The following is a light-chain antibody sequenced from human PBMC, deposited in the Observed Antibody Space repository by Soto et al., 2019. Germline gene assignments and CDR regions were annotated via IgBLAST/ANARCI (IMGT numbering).Light chain of an antibody. CDR1: QSVSSSY. CDR2: GAS. CDR3: QQYGSSPPIT. Sequence: EIVLTQSPGTLSLSPGERATLSCRASQSVSSSYLDWYQQKPGQAPRLLIYGASSRATGIPDRFSGSGSGTDFTLTISRLEPEDFAVYYCQQYGSSPPITFGQGTRREIK. V-gene: IGKV3-20*01. J-gene: IGKJ5*01.